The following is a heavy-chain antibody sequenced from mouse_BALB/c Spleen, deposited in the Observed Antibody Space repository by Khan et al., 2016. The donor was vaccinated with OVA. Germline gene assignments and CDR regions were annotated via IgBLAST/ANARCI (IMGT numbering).Heavy chain of an antibody. V-gene: IGHV5-6*01. J-gene: IGHJ3*01. Sequence: EVELVESGGDLVKPGVSLRLSCAASGFTFSTYAMSWVRQFPAMSLEWVATINSYCSYTYYPHTVKGRFTISRNNAENTLFLQMGSLKSEDTCIYYCASHVTGSFAYWGQGTLVTGSA. CDR3: ASHVTGSFAY. CDR2: INSYCSYT. CDR1: GFTFSTYA. D-gene: IGHD4-1*01.